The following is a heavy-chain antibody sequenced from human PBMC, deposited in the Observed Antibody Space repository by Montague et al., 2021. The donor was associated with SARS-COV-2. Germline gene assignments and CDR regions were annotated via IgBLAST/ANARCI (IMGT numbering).Heavy chain of an antibody. V-gene: IGHV2-70*04. CDR2: IDWDDDK. J-gene: IGHJ4*02. D-gene: IGHD3-9*01. CDR1: GFPLSTSGMR. Sequence: PALVKPTQTLTLTCTFSGFPLSTSGMRASWIRQPPGKALEWLARIDWDDDKFYSTSLKTRLTISKDISKNQVVLTMTNMDPVDTATYYCARSYYDILTAYYTPFDYWGQGTLVTVSS. CDR3: ARSYYDILTAYYTPFDY.